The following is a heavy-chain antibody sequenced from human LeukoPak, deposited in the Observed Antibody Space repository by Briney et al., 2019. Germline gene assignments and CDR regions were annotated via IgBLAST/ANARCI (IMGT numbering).Heavy chain of an antibody. D-gene: IGHD7-27*01. CDR2: ISSSSSTI. CDR1: GFTFNSYS. Sequence: GGSLRLSCAASGFTFNSYSMNWVRQAPGKGLEWVSYISSSSSTIYYADSVKGRFTISRDNAKNSLYLQMNSLRAEDTAVYYCSRDDNWGQENFDYWGQGTLVTVSS. V-gene: IGHV3-48*01. CDR3: SRDDNWGQENFDY. J-gene: IGHJ4*02.